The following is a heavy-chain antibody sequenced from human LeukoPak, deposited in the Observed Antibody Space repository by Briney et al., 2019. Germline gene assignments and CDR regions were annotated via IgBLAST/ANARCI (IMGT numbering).Heavy chain of an antibody. CDR1: GGTFSGYA. CDR3: AKAPVTSCRGAFCYPFDY. CDR2: IIPIFGTA. J-gene: IGHJ4*02. Sequence: GASVKVSCKASGGTFSGYAISWVRQAPGQGLEWMGGIIPIFGTANYAQKFQGRVTITADKSTSTAYMELNSLRAEDAAVYYCAKAPVTSCRGAFCYPFDYWGQGTLVTVSS. D-gene: IGHD2-15*01. V-gene: IGHV1-69*06.